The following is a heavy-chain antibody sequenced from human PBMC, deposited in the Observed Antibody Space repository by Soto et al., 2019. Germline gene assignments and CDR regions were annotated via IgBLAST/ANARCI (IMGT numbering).Heavy chain of an antibody. V-gene: IGHV3-33*01. CDR1: GFTFGSYG. Sequence: PGGSLRLSCAASGFTFGSYGMHWFRQAPGKGLEWVAVIWYDGSNKYYADSVKGRFTISRDNSRNTLYLQMDSLSAEDTAVYYCARDRGTDSDRSRFGYFEYWGQGTLVTVSS. CDR2: IWYDGSNK. D-gene: IGHD3-22*01. CDR3: ARDRGTDSDRSRFGYFEY. J-gene: IGHJ4*02.